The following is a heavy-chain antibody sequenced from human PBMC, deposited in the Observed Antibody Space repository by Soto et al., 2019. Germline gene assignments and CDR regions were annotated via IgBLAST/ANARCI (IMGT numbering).Heavy chain of an antibody. CDR2: IGSRGLYT. J-gene: IGHJ4*02. CDR1: VFTFSDYH. V-gene: IGHV3-11*06. D-gene: IGHD6-19*01. CDR3: SRGGSRWYLPFDN. Sequence: PRGSLRLSCGASVFTFSDYHMHWIRQAPGKGLEWVSYIGSRGLYTNYADPVKGRFTISRDNAENSLFLEMNTLSAEDTAVYYCSRGGSRWYLPFDNWGQGTLVTVSS.